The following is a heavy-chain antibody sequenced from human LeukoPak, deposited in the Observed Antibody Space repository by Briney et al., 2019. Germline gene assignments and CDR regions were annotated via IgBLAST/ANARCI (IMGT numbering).Heavy chain of an antibody. Sequence: SETLSLTCTVSGGSISSYYWSWIRQPPGKEFEWIGYIYYSGSTYYNPSLKSRVTISVDTSKNQFSLKLSSVTAADTAVYYCARDNYGDGAFDIWGQGTMVTVSS. CDR2: IYYSGST. CDR1: GGSISSYY. D-gene: IGHD4-17*01. CDR3: ARDNYGDGAFDI. J-gene: IGHJ3*02. V-gene: IGHV4-59*12.